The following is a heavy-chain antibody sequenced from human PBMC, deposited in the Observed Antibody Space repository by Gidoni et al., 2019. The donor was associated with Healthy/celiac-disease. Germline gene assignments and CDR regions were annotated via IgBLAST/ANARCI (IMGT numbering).Heavy chain of an antibody. CDR3: ARKKSGPDY. V-gene: IGHV3-33*01. J-gene: IGHJ4*02. CDR2: IWYDGSNK. Sequence: QVQLVESGGGVVQPGRSLRLSCAASGFTFSSYGMHWVRQAPGKGLEWVAVIWYDGSNKDYADSVKGRFTISRDNSKNTLYLQMNSLRAEDTAVYYCARKKSGPDYWGQGTLVTVSS. CDR1: GFTFSSYG. D-gene: IGHD1-26*01.